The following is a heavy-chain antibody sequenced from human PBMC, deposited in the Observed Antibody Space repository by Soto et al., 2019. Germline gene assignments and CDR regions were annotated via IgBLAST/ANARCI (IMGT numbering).Heavy chain of an antibody. D-gene: IGHD3-9*01. J-gene: IGHJ6*02. CDR2: ISSSSSYI. CDR3: ARVPYEILTGYYYGMDV. Sequence: EVQLVESGGGLVKPGGSLRLSCAASGFTFSSYSMNWVRQAPGKGLEWVSSISSSSSYIYYADSVKGRFTISRDNAKNSLYLQMNSLRAEDTAVYYCARVPYEILTGYYYGMDVWGQGTTVTVSS. V-gene: IGHV3-21*01. CDR1: GFTFSSYS.